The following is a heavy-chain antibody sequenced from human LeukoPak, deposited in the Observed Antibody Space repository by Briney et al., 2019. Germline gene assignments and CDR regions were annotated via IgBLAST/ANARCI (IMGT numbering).Heavy chain of an antibody. CDR1: GFTFSRYD. Sequence: PGGSLRLSCAASGFTFSRYDMNWVRQATGKGLEWVSAIGTVGDPYYPGSVKGRFTISRENAKNSLYLQMNSLGAGDTAVYYCARGFLGDAFDIWGQGTMVTVSS. CDR2: IGTVGDP. CDR3: ARGFLGDAFDI. J-gene: IGHJ3*02. V-gene: IGHV3-13*05. D-gene: IGHD3-3*01.